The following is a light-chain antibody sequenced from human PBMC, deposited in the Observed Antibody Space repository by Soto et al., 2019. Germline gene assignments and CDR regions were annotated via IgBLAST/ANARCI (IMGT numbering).Light chain of an antibody. CDR1: RSDVGGYNL. CDR3: CSYAGSVDHYV. Sequence: QSALAQPASVSGSPGQSITISCTGTRSDVGGYNLVSWYQHHPRKAPKLVIYEVSERPSGVSYRFSGSKSGNTASLTISGLQAGDEADYYCCSYAGSVDHYVFGTGTKVTLL. J-gene: IGLJ1*01. V-gene: IGLV2-23*02. CDR2: EVS.